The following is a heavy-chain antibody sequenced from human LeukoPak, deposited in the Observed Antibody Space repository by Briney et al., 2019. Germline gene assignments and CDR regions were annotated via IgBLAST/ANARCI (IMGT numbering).Heavy chain of an antibody. CDR2: IYTSGST. D-gene: IGHD3-22*01. V-gene: IGHV4-61*02. CDR1: GGSISSGSYY. J-gene: IGHJ5*02. CDR3: ARDLTMIGP. Sequence: SETLSLTCTVSGGSISSGSYYWSWIRQPAGKGLEWIGRIYTSGSTNYNPSLKSRVTISVDTSKNQFSLKLSSVTAADTAVYYCARDLTMIGPWGQGTLVTVSS.